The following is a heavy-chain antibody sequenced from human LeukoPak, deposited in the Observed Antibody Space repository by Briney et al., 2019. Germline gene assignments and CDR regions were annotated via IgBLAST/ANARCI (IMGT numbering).Heavy chain of an antibody. J-gene: IGHJ5*02. CDR3: ARVGTTATASNWFDP. D-gene: IGHD4-17*01. CDR1: GGSISSYY. Sequence: SETLSLTCTVSGGSISSYYWSWIRQPPGKGLEWIGYIYYSGSTNYNPSLKSRVTISVDTSKNQFSLKLSSVTAADTAVYYCARVGTTATASNWFDPWGQGTLVTVSS. CDR2: IYYSGST. V-gene: IGHV4-59*12.